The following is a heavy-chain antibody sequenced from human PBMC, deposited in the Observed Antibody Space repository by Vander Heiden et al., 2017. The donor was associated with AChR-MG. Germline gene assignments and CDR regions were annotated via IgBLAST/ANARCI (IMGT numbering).Heavy chain of an antibody. CDR2: INPNSGGT. CDR3: ARAGDPYCGGDCYWGWFDP. CDR1: GYTFTGYY. Sequence: QVQLVQSGAEVKKPGASVKVSCKASGYTFTGYYMHWVRQAPGQGLEWMGWINPNSGGTNYAQKFQGWVTMTRETSISTAYMELSRLRSDETAVYYCARAGDPYCGGDCYWGWFDPWGQGTLVTVSS. V-gene: IGHV1-2*04. D-gene: IGHD2-21*02. J-gene: IGHJ5*02.